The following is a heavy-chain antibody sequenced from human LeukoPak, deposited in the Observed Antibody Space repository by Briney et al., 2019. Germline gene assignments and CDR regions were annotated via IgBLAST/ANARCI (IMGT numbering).Heavy chain of an antibody. J-gene: IGHJ4*02. D-gene: IGHD3-10*01. Sequence: GGSLRLSCAASGFTFSSYAMSWVRQAPGKGLEWVSAISGSGGSTYYADSVKGRFTISRDNSKNTLYLQMNSLRAEDTAVYYCAKAPRRTMVTADGGANYWGQGTLVTVSS. CDR2: ISGSGGST. V-gene: IGHV3-23*01. CDR1: GFTFSSYA. CDR3: AKAPRRTMVTADGGANY.